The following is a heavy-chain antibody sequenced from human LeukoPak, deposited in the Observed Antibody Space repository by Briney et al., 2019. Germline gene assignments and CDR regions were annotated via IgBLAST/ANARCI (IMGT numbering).Heavy chain of an antibody. CDR2: IYYSGST. Sequence: SETLSLTCTVSGGSISSYYWSWIRQPPGKGLEWIGYIYYSGSTNYNPSLKSRVTVSVDTSKNQFSLKLSSVTAADTAVYYCARDLYDYGDYFDAFDIWGQGTMVTVSS. CDR3: ARDLYDYGDYFDAFDI. D-gene: IGHD4-17*01. CDR1: GGSISSYY. J-gene: IGHJ3*02. V-gene: IGHV4-59*01.